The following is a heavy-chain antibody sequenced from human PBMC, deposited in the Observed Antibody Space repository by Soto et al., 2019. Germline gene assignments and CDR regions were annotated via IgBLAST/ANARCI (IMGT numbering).Heavy chain of an antibody. J-gene: IGHJ4*02. CDR1: GFTFSSYG. D-gene: IGHD3-22*01. CDR2: ISYDGSNK. Sequence: QVQLVESGGGVVQPGRSLRLSCAASGFTFSSYGMHWVRQAPGKGLEWVAVISYDGSNKYYADSVKGRFTISRDNSKNTLYLQMNSLRAEDTAVYYCAKALPFEYYYDCSGLDYWGQGTLVTVSS. CDR3: AKALPFEYYYDCSGLDY. V-gene: IGHV3-30*18.